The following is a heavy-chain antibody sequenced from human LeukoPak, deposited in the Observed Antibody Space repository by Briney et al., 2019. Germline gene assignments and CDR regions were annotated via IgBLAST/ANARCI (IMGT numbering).Heavy chain of an antibody. D-gene: IGHD6-13*01. J-gene: IGHJ4*02. Sequence: ASVKVSFTASGYTFTSYDINWVRQATGQGLEWMGWMNPNSGNTGYAQKFQGRVTMTRNTSISTAYMELSSLRSEDTAVYYCARTLGIAAAGDDYWGQGTLVTVSS. CDR1: GYTFTSYD. CDR3: ARTLGIAAAGDDY. CDR2: MNPNSGNT. V-gene: IGHV1-8*01.